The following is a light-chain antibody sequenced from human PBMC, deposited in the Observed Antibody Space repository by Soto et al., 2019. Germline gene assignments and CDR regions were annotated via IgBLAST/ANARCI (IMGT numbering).Light chain of an antibody. CDR2: DAS. Sequence: EIVLTQSPATLSLSPGERATLSCRASQSVSSYLAWYQQKPGQAPRLLIYDASNRATGIPARFSGSGRGSGTDFTLTISSLHPEDFGTYYCQQVDSYPRTFGPGTKVDI. V-gene: IGKV3-11*01. J-gene: IGKJ3*01. CDR3: QQVDSYPRT. CDR1: QSVSSY.